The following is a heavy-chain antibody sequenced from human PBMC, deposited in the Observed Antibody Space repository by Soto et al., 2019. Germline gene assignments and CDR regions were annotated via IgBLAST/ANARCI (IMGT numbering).Heavy chain of an antibody. CDR1: GFTFSSYA. CDR2: ISGSGGST. CDR3: AKSHSLRYFDWLLPDTGSV. Sequence: EVQLLESGGGLVQPGGSLRLSCAASGFTFSSYAMSWVRQAPGKGLEWVSAISGSGGSTYYADSVKGRFTISRDNSKNTLYLQMNSLRAEDTAVYYCAKSHSLRYFDWLLPDTGSVWGQGTTVTVSS. V-gene: IGHV3-23*01. J-gene: IGHJ6*02. D-gene: IGHD3-9*01.